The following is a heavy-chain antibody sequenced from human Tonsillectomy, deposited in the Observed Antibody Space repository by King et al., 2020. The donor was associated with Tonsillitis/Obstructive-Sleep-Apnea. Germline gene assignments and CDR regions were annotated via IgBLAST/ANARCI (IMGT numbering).Heavy chain of an antibody. CDR1: GGSISSYY. D-gene: IGHD3-10*01. CDR2: IYYSGST. CDR3: ARLWFGELGVDY. J-gene: IGHJ4*02. Sequence: VQLQESGPGLVKPSETLSLTCTVSGGSISSYYWSWIRQPPGKGLEWIGHIYYSGSTNYNPSLKSRVTISVDTSKNQFSLKLSSVTAADTAVYYCARLWFGELGVDYWGQGTLVTVSS. V-gene: IGHV4-59*08.